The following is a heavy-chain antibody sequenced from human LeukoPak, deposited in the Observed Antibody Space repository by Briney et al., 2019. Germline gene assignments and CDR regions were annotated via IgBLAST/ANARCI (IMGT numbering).Heavy chain of an antibody. CDR1: GFTFDDYA. J-gene: IGHJ3*02. Sequence: PGRSLRLSCAASGFTFDDYAMHWVRQAPGKGLEWVSGISWNSGSIGYADSVKGRFTISRDNAKNSLYLQMNSLRAEDMALYYCAKDSDQLLSSAFDIWGQGTMVTVSS. V-gene: IGHV3-9*03. CDR3: AKDSDQLLSSAFDI. D-gene: IGHD2-2*01. CDR2: ISWNSGSI.